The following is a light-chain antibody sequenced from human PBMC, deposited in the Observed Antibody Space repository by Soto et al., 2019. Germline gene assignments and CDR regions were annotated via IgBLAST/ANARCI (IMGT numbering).Light chain of an antibody. Sequence: QSDLTQPASVSCSPGQSITISCTGTSSDIAIYNFVSWYQQHPGKAPRLMIFQVTNRPSGVSTRFSGSKSGNTASLTISGLQAEDEADYYCSSYTDSTDYVFGTGTKVTVL. CDR3: SSYTDSTDYV. J-gene: IGLJ1*01. CDR2: QVT. CDR1: SSDIAIYNF. V-gene: IGLV2-14*01.